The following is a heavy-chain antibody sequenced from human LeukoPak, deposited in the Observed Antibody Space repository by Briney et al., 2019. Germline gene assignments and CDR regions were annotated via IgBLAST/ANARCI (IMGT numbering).Heavy chain of an antibody. V-gene: IGHV3-23*01. J-gene: IGHJ3*02. CDR1: GFTFSSYA. D-gene: IGHD3-22*01. CDR2: ISGSGGST. CDR3: AKVWYYDSSGYYYFSGDAFDI. Sequence: GGSLRLSCAASGFTFSSYAMSWVRQTPGKGLEWVSAISGSGGSTYYADSVKGRFTISSDNSKNTLYLQMNSLRAEDTAVYYCAKVWYYDSSGYYYFSGDAFDIWGQGTMVTVSS.